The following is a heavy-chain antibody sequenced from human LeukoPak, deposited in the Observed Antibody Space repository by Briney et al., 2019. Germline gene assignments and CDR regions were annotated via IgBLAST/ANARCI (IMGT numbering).Heavy chain of an antibody. J-gene: IGHJ6*02. Sequence: PSETLSLTCAVYGGSFSGYYWSWIRQPPGKGLEWVGEINHSGSTNYNPSLKSRVTISVDTSKNQFSLKLSSATDADTAVYYCARGVVVVMPRNYYYGMDVWGQGTTVTVSS. CDR1: GGSFSGYY. CDR2: INHSGST. CDR3: ARGVVVVMPRNYYYGMDV. D-gene: IGHD3-22*01. V-gene: IGHV4-34*01.